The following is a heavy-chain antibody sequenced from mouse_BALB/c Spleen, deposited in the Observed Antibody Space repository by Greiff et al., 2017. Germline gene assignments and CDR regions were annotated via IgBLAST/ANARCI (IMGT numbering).Heavy chain of an antibody. V-gene: IGHV5-6-5*01. CDR2: ISSGGST. Sequence: DVKLVESGGGLVKPGGSLKLSCAASGFTFSSYAMSWVRQTPEKRLEWVASISSGGSTYYPDSVKGRFTISRDNARNILYLQMSSLRSEDTAMYYCARDYYGSSYQYYFDYWGQGTTLTVSS. D-gene: IGHD1-1*01. CDR3: ARDYYGSSYQYYFDY. CDR1: GFTFSSYA. J-gene: IGHJ2*01.